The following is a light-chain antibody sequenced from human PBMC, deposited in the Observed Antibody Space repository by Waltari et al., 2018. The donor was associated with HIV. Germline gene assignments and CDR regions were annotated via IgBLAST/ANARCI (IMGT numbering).Light chain of an antibody. CDR2: INI. Sequence: QSALTQPASVSGSPGQSITISCTGSSSNIGADYDVHWYQQFPGAAPKLLIYININRPSGVPDRFSGSKSGTSASLAITGLQAEDEADYYCQSYDSRLTVWVFGGGTKVTVL. J-gene: IGLJ3*02. CDR3: QSYDSRLTVWV. V-gene: IGLV1-40*01. CDR1: SSNIGADYD.